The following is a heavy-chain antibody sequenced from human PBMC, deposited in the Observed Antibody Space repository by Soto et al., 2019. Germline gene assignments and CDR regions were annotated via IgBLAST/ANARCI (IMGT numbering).Heavy chain of an antibody. CDR1: GGSITRNNHY. CDR3: ARLGSSGWYQGSYFDY. Sequence: QLQLQESGPGLVKPSETLSLTCTVSGGSITRNNHYWGWIRQSPGKGLEWIGNILHSGNTNYKPSLKSRVTMSVETSKNQFSLKMNSVTAADTAGYYCARLGSSGWYQGSYFDYWGQGTLVTVSS. J-gene: IGHJ4*02. V-gene: IGHV4-39*01. CDR2: ILHSGNT. D-gene: IGHD6-19*01.